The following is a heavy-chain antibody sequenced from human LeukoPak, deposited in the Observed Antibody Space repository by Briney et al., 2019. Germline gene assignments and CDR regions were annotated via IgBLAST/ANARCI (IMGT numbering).Heavy chain of an antibody. J-gene: IGHJ4*02. CDR1: GGSISSSSYY. V-gene: IGHV4-39*01. CDR2: IYYSGST. Sequence: PSETLSLTCTVSGGSISSSSYYWGWIRQPPGKGLEWIGSIYYSGSTYYNPSLKSRVTISVDTSKNQFSLKLSSVTAADTAVYYCARVVGATSPIFDYWGQGTLVTVPS. D-gene: IGHD1-26*01. CDR3: ARVVGATSPIFDY.